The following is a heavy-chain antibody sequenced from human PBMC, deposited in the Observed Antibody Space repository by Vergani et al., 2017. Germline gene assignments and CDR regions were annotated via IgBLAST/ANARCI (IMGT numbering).Heavy chain of an antibody. CDR3: AKVSGGRHQFNDY. CDR1: GFTFSSYA. V-gene: IGHV3-23*04. Sequence: VQLVESGGGVVQPGRSLRLSCAASGFTFSSYAMSWVRQAPGKGLEWVSAISGSGGSTYYADSVKGRFTISRDNSKNTLYLQMNSLRAEDTAVYYCAKVSGGRHQFNDYWGQGTLVTVSS. D-gene: IGHD1-26*01. CDR2: ISGSGGST. J-gene: IGHJ4*02.